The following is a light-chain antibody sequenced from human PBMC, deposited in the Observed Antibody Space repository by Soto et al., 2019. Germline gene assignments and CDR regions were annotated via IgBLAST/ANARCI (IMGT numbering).Light chain of an antibody. CDR1: QSIPNN. CDR3: QQYNSWPIT. V-gene: IGKV3D-15*01. J-gene: IGKJ5*01. Sequence: EIVLTQSPGTLSLSPGERATLSCRASQSIPNNYLAWYQXKPGQXXRXXVYGASTRASDIPARFSGSESGTEFTLTISSLQSEDFAVYYCQQYNSWPITFGQGTRLEIK. CDR2: GAS.